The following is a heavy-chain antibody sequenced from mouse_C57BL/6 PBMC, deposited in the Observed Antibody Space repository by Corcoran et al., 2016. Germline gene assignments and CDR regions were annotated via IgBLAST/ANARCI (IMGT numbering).Heavy chain of an antibody. V-gene: IGHV1-76*01. J-gene: IGHJ2*01. CDR3: ARSGDGYVFDY. D-gene: IGHD2-2*01. CDR2: IYPGSGNT. CDR1: GYTFTDYY. Sequence: QVQLKQSGAELVRPGASVKLSCKASGYTFTDYYINWVKQRPGQGLEWIARIYPGSGNTYYNEKFKGKATLTAEKSSSTAYMQLSSLTSEDSAVYFCARSGDGYVFDYWGQGTTLTVSS.